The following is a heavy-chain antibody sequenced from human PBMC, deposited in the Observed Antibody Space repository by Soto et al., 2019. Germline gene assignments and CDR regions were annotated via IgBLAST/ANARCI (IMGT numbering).Heavy chain of an antibody. V-gene: IGHV3-74*03. J-gene: IGHJ4*02. CDR3: ATPERYTTSPAY. CDR1: GLTYSSYW. Sequence: EVKLVESGGGLVQPGGSLRLSCAVSGLTYSSYWMHWVRQVPGQGLVWVSRINSDGSGITYVDSVRGRFTISTDRAKSMFYLQMDSLRAEDSAVYYCATPERYTTSPAYWGQGTLVTVSS. D-gene: IGHD2-2*02. CDR2: INSDGSGI.